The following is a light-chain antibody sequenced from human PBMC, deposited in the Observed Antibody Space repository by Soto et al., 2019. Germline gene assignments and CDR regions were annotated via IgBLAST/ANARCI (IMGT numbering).Light chain of an antibody. CDR3: QQFGISPWT. V-gene: IGKV3-20*01. CDR1: RIIGHNY. Sequence: DNVMTQSPDNLSVSPGDRATLSCRASRIIGHNYLAWYQQKRGQPPRLLIYATSTRATGIPDRFSGSGSVTNFTLTISRLEPEDFAVYYCQQFGISPWTFGQGTKVEIK. CDR2: ATS. J-gene: IGKJ1*01.